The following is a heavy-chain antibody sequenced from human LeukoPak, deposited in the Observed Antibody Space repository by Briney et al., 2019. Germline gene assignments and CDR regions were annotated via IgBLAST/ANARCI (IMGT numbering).Heavy chain of an antibody. CDR2: IYYSGST. J-gene: IGHJ4*02. CDR1: GGSISSSSYY. V-gene: IGHV4-39*01. Sequence: SETLSLTCTVSGGSISSSSYYWGWIRQPPGKGLEWIGSIYYSGSTYYNPSLKSRVAISVDTSKNQFSLKLSSVTAADTAVYYCARHKAPNYYDSSGYSPTFDYWGQGTLVTVSS. CDR3: ARHKAPNYYDSSGYSPTFDY. D-gene: IGHD3-22*01.